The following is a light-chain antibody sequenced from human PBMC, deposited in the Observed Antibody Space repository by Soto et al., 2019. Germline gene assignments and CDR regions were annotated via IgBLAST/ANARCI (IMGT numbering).Light chain of an antibody. V-gene: IGLV1-40*01. Sequence: QSVLTQPPSVSGAPGQGVTIFCTGSTSNIGAGYDVHWYQQLPGAAPKLLIYGSRHRPSGVPDRFSGSKSGTSASLAITGLHADDEADYYCQSFDTGLSGAGLFGGGTKLTVL. CDR1: TSNIGAGYD. CDR2: GSR. J-gene: IGLJ2*01. CDR3: QSFDTGLSGAGL.